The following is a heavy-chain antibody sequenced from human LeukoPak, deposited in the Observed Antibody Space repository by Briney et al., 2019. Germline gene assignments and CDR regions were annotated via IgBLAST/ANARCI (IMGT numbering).Heavy chain of an antibody. Sequence: SETLSLTCAVYGGSFSGYYWSWIRQPPGKGLEWIGYIYYSGSTNYNPSLKSRVTISVDTSKNQFSLKLSSVTAADTAVYYCARGGTMVRGEDWFDPWGQGTLVTVSS. D-gene: IGHD3-10*01. CDR3: ARGGTMVRGEDWFDP. CDR1: GGSFSGYY. J-gene: IGHJ5*02. V-gene: IGHV4-59*01. CDR2: IYYSGST.